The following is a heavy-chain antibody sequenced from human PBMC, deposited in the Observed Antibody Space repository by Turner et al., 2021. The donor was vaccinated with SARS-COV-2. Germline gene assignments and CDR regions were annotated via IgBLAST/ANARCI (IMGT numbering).Heavy chain of an antibody. CDR3: ARTIAVAGSGEAFDI. CDR1: GFTFSSYG. D-gene: IGHD6-19*01. CDR2: IWYDGSNR. Sequence: QVQLVESGGVVVQPGRSLRLSCAASGFTFSSYGMHWVRQAPGKGLEWVAVIWYDGSNRCYADSVEGRFTSSRDNSKNTLYLQMNSLRVEDTAVYYCARTIAVAGSGEAFDIWGQGTMVTVSS. V-gene: IGHV3-33*01. J-gene: IGHJ3*02.